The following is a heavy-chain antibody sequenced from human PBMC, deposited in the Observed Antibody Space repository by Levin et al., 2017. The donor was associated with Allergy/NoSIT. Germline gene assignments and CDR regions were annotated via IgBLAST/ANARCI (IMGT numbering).Heavy chain of an antibody. D-gene: IGHD6-13*01. CDR2: LLFLFFLP. Sequence: SLRLSCAASGFTFSSYAMSWVRQAPGPFLPFFSSLLFLFFLPSSSSSFKGRFTISRDNSKNTLYLQMNSLRAEDTAVYYCAKDPSAGPGIAAAGPLRGKRAGKRYFQHWGQGTLVTVSS. V-gene: IGHV3-23*01. J-gene: IGHJ1*01. CDR3: AKDPSAGPGIAAAGPLRGKRAGKRYFQH. CDR1: GFTFSSYA.